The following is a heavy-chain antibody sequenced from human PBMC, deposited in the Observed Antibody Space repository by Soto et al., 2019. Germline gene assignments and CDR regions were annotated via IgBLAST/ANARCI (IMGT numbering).Heavy chain of an antibody. Sequence: EVQLVESGGGLVKPGGSLRLSCAASGFTFSSYSMNWVRQAPGKGLEWVSSIRSSSSYIYYADSVKGRFTIATDNAKNALYLQMNSRRAEDTAVYYCASSSRGNFDSWGQGTLVTVSS. V-gene: IGHV3-21*01. CDR3: ASSSRGNFDS. CDR2: IRSSSSYI. CDR1: GFTFSSYS. D-gene: IGHD6-6*01. J-gene: IGHJ4*02.